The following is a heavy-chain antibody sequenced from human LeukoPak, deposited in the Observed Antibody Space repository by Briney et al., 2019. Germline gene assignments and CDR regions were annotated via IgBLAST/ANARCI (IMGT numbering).Heavy chain of an antibody. J-gene: IGHJ4*02. V-gene: IGHV4-59*12. D-gene: IGHD3-10*01. CDR2: IYYTGST. Sequence: PSETLSLTCTVSGGSINGYYWSWIRQSPGKGLESLGYIYYTGSTNYNPSLKSRVTMSVDTSRNQFFLRLSSVTAADTAVYYCARIFVDGSGSYYTPYYFDYWGQGTLVTVSS. CDR3: ARIFVDGSGSYYTPYYFDY. CDR1: GGSINGYY.